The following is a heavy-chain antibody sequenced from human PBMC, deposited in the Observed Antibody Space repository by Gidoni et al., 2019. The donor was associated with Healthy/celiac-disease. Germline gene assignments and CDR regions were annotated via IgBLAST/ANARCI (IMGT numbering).Heavy chain of an antibody. CDR2: IYYSGGT. J-gene: IGHJ3*02. CDR1: GGSISSSSYY. V-gene: IGHV4-39*01. CDR3: ARLLGEVDAFDI. Sequence: QLQLQESGPGLVKPSETLSLTCTVSGGSISSSSYYWGWIRQPPGKGLEWIGSIYYSGGTYYNPSLKSRVTISVDTSKNQFSLKLSSVTAADTAVYYCARLLGEVDAFDIWGQGTMVTVSS. D-gene: IGHD3-16*01.